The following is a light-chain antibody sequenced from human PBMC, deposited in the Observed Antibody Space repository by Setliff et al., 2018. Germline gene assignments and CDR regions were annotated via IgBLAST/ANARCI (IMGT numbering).Light chain of an antibody. CDR2: VNI. CDR1: SSNIGAGQD. CDR3: QSYDSRLSASV. J-gene: IGLJ2*01. Sequence: QSVLTQPLSVSWAPGQRVTLSCAGNSSNIGAGQDVHWYQHLPGTAPKLLISVNINRPSGVPDRFFGSRSATSASLVITALQPEDEGDYYCQSYDSRLSASVFGGGTKVTVL. V-gene: IGLV1-40*01.